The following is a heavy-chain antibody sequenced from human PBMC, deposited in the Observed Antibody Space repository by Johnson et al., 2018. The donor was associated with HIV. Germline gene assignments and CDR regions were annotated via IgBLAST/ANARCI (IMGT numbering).Heavy chain of an antibody. D-gene: IGHD6-13*01. V-gene: IGHV3-30*18. J-gene: IGHJ3*02. CDR1: GFTLSSYV. CDR2: MSHDGSHK. CDR3: AKVAVATAAGGVGLNI. Sequence: QVQLVESGGGVVQPGRSLRLSCAVSGFTLSSYVMHWVRQAPGKGLEWVAVMSHDGSHKYYSDSVKGRFTISRDLSKNTLFLQMNSLRADDTAVYYCAKVAVATAAGGVGLNIWGPGTMVTVSS.